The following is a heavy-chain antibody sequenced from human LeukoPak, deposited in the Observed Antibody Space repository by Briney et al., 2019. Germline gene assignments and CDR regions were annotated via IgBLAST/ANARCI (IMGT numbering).Heavy chain of an antibody. CDR2: INPSGGST. CDR3: ARHAIYDFWSGYWPSLSDY. V-gene: IGHV1-46*01. Sequence: ASVKVSCKASGYTFTSYYMHWVRQAPGQGLEWMGIINPSGGSTSYAQKFQGRVTMTRDTSKNQFSLKLSSVTAADTAVYYCARHAIYDFWSGYWPSLSDYWGQGTLVTVSS. CDR1: GYTFTSYY. D-gene: IGHD3-3*01. J-gene: IGHJ4*02.